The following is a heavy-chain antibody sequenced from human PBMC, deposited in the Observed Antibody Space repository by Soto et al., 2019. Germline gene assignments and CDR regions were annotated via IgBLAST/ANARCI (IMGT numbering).Heavy chain of an antibody. Sequence: PSETLSLTCTVSGGSISSYYWSWIRQPPGKGLEWIGYIYYSGSTNYNPSLKSRVTISVDTSKNQFSLKLSSVTAADTAVYYCSGHGGDDNSTAYYYYYYMDVWGKGTTVTVSS. D-gene: IGHD5-12*01. J-gene: IGHJ6*03. V-gene: IGHV4-59*08. CDR1: GGSISSYY. CDR2: IYYSGST. CDR3: SGHGGDDNSTAYYYYYYMDV.